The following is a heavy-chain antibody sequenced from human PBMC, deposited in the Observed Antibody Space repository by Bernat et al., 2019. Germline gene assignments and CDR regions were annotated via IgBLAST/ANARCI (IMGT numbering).Heavy chain of an antibody. V-gene: IGHV3-30-3*01. Sequence: QVQLVESGGGVVQPGSSLRLSCAASGFTFSSYAMHWVRQAPGKGLEWVAVISYDGSNKYYADSVKGRFTISRDNSKNTLYLQMNSLRAEDTAVYYCARATFKGSSSSFSYYYGMDVWGQGTTVTVSS. CDR3: ARATFKGSSSSFSYYYGMDV. CDR2: ISYDGSNK. J-gene: IGHJ6*02. D-gene: IGHD6-6*01. CDR1: GFTFSSYA.